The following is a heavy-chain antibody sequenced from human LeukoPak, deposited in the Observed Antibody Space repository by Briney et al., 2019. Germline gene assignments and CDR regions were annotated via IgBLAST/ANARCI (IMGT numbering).Heavy chain of an antibody. J-gene: IGHJ4*02. Sequence: GGSLRLSCAASGFTFSSYGMHWVRQAPSKGLEWVAVISYDGSNKYYADSVKGRFTISRDNSKNTLYLQMNSLRAEDTAVYYCAKDYRHDYGDYYFDYWGQGTLVTVSS. CDR1: GFTFSSYG. CDR2: ISYDGSNK. V-gene: IGHV3-30*18. CDR3: AKDYRHDYGDYYFDY. D-gene: IGHD4-17*01.